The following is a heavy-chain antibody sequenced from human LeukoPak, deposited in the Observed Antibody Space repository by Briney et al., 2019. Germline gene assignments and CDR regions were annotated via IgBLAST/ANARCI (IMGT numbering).Heavy chain of an antibody. J-gene: IGHJ4*02. CDR2: ISGSRGGT. Sequence: GGSLRLSCAASGFIFSTYAMSWVRQAPGKGLECVSTISGSRGGTHYADSVKGRFTISRDNSKNTLDLQMNSLRAEDTAVYYCAKRYSNSWYAAWDYWGQGTLVTVS. D-gene: IGHD6-13*01. V-gene: IGHV3-23*01. CDR1: GFIFSTYA. CDR3: AKRYSNSWYAAWDY.